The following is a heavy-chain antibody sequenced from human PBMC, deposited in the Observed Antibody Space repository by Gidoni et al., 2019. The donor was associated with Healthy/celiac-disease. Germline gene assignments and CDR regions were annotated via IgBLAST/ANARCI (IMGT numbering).Heavy chain of an antibody. Sequence: YGGSISSYYWSWIRQPPGKGLEWTGYIYYSGSTNYNPSLKSRVTISVDTSKNQFSLKLSSVTAADTAVYYCAREGRNWFDPWGQGTLVTVSS. CDR3: AREGRNWFDP. V-gene: IGHV4-59*01. D-gene: IGHD2-15*01. CDR2: IYYSGST. J-gene: IGHJ5*02. CDR1: GGSISSYY.